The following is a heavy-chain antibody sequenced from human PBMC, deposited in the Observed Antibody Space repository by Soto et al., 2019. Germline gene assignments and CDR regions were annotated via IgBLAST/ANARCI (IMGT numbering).Heavy chain of an antibody. V-gene: IGHV1-2*04. CDR3: ARDRDCTNGVCYSYGMDV. CDR2: INPNSGGT. CDR1: GYTFTGYY. J-gene: IGHJ6*02. D-gene: IGHD2-8*01. Sequence: ASVKVSCKASGYTFTGYYMHWVRQAPGQGLEWMGWINPNSGGTNYAQKFQGWVTMTRDTSISTAYMELSRLRSDDTAVYYCARDRDCTNGVCYSYGMDVWGQGTTVTVSS.